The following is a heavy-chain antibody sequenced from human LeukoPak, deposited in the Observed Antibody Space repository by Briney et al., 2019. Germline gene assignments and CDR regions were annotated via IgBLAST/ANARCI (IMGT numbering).Heavy chain of an antibody. Sequence: GGSLRLSCAASGFTFSSYWMSWVRQAPGKGLEWVANIKQDGSEKYYVDSVKGRFTISRDNAKNSLYLQMNSLRAEDTAVYYCARVVFFSAWASSGWYFDYWGQGTLVTVSS. D-gene: IGHD6-19*01. J-gene: IGHJ4*02. CDR2: IKQDGSEK. CDR1: GFTFSSYW. CDR3: ARVVFFSAWASSGWYFDY. V-gene: IGHV3-7*01.